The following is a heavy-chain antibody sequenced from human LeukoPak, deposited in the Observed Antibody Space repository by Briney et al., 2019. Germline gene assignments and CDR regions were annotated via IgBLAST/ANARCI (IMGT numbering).Heavy chain of an antibody. CDR2: MNPKRGDT. CDR3: ARNKEGKSLDY. CDR1: GGTFSSYA. V-gene: IGHV1-2*02. Sequence: GASVKVSCKASGGTFSSYAISWVRQAPGQGLEWMAWMNPKRGDTSYAQKFQGRVTMTRDTSISTAYMELSRLRFDDTAVYYCARNKEGKSLDYWGQGTLVTVSS. J-gene: IGHJ4*02.